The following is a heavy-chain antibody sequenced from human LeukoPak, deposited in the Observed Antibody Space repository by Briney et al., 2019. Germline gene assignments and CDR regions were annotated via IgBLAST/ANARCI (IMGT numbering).Heavy chain of an antibody. CDR3: ARGRQDVNMILVVMAGVSYYLDV. V-gene: IGHV4-34*01. D-gene: IGHD3-22*01. CDR2: MSPSGSS. CDR1: GGSFSDYY. Sequence: SETLSLTCAVYGGSFSDYYWTWIRQTPGKGLEWIGEMSPSGSSNYNPSLTSRVTISVDTSKNQFSLKLRSVTAADTAVYYCARGRQDVNMILVVMAGVSYYLDVWSKGTTVTVS. J-gene: IGHJ6*03.